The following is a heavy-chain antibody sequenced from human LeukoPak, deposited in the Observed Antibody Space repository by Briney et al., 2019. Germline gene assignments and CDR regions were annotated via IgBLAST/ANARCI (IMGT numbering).Heavy chain of an antibody. CDR1: GYRFTNYW. CDR2: IYPADSDT. CDR3: ASSRSCTGGACFFDQ. V-gene: IGHV5-51*01. Sequence: GAALEISCQGSGYRFTNYWIGWVRQMPGKGLEWMGIIYPADSDTRYSPSFQGQVTISADRSISTAYLLWSSLKASDTAMYYCASSRSCTGGACFFDQWGQGTLVTVSS. J-gene: IGHJ5*02. D-gene: IGHD2-8*02.